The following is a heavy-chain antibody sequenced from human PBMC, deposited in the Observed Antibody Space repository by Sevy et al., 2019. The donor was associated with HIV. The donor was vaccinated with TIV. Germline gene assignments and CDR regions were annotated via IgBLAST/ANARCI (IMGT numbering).Heavy chain of an antibody. CDR1: GFTFSTYW. J-gene: IGHJ4*02. D-gene: IGHD6-19*01. Sequence: GGCLRLSCAASGFTFSTYWMSWVRQAPGKGLEWVANIRDDGREIYYVDSVKGRFTISRDNAKNSLYLQMNSLRAEDTAVYYCARDYRTGWFGAYWGQGNLVTVSS. V-gene: IGHV3-7*01. CDR2: IRDDGREI. CDR3: ARDYRTGWFGAY.